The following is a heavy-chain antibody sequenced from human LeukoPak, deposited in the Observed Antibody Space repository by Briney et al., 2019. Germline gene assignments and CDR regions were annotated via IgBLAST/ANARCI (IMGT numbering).Heavy chain of an antibody. Sequence: RTSETLSLTCTVSGGSISSTSYYWGWIRQPPGKGLEWIGSIYYSWDTYYNPSLKSRVTISVDTSKNQFSLKLSSVTAADTAVYYCATTSYYYDSPDYWGQGTLVTVSS. CDR2: IYYSWDT. D-gene: IGHD3-22*01. CDR1: GGSISSTSYY. CDR3: ATTSYYYDSPDY. J-gene: IGHJ4*02. V-gene: IGHV4-39*01.